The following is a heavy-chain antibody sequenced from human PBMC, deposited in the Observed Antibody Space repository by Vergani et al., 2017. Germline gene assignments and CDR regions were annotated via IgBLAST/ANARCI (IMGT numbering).Heavy chain of an antibody. D-gene: IGHD7-27*01. J-gene: IGHJ4*02. CDR1: GYTFTSYY. Sequence: QVQLVQSGAEVKKPGASVKVSCKASGYTFTSYYMHWVRQAPGQGLEWMGGIIPIFGTANYAQKFQGRVTITADESTSTAYMELSSLRSEDTAVYYCARDGNWGRDAYWGQGTLVTVSS. CDR2: IIPIFGTA. V-gene: IGHV1-69*01. CDR3: ARDGNWGRDAY.